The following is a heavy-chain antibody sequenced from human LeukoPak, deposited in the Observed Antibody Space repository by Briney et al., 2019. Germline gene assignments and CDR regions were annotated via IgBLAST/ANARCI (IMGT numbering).Heavy chain of an antibody. CDR2: TYYRSNWNS. CDR1: GDSFSSTGSA. V-gene: IGHV6-1*01. CDR3: ARDLHLALDY. J-gene: IGHJ4*02. Sequence: SQTLSLTCAISGDSFSSTGSAWNWIRQSPSRGLEWLGRTYYRSNWNSDYAVSVKSRITISPDTSKNQFSLQLSSVTPEDTALYFCARDLHLALDYWGQGTLVTVAS.